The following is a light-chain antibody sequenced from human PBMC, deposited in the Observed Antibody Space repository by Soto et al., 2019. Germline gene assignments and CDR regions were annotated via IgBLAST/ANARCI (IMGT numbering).Light chain of an antibody. J-gene: IGKJ2*01. CDR1: QSISIH. CDR2: AAS. CDR3: QPSYITPYT. Sequence: DIQMTQSPSSLSASVRDTVTITCRASQSISIHFNWYQQKPGEVPKLLIYAASNLHSGVRSKLSGSGSETDFALTISSLHPEDFATYYCQPSYITPYTFGQGTRLEIK. V-gene: IGKV1-39*01.